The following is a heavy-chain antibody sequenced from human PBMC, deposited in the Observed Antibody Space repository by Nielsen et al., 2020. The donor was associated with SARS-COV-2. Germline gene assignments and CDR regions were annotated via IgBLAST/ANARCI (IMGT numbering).Heavy chain of an antibody. J-gene: IGHJ3*02. D-gene: IGHD1-26*01. CDR2: IWYDGSNK. CDR1: GFTFSSYG. V-gene: IGHV3-33*06. Sequence: GESLKISCAASGFTFSSYGMHWVRQAPGKGLEWVAAIWYDGSNKYYGDSVKGRFTISRDNSKNTLYLQMNSLRAEDTAVYYCAKSRGGSYLDAFDIWGQGTMVTVSS. CDR3: AKSRGGSYLDAFDI.